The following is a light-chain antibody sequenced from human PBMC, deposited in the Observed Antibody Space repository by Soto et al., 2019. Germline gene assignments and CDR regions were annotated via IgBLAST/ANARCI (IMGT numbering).Light chain of an antibody. CDR1: NSDVGAYDY. V-gene: IGLV2-14*01. J-gene: IGLJ3*02. CDR3: SSFTRSSIVV. Sequence: QSALTQPASVSGSPGRSITISCTGTNSDVGAYDYVSWYQQHPGKAPKLMIYGVNNRPSGVSNRFSGSKSGNTASLTISGLQAEDEGDYYCSSFTRSSIVVFGGGTKLTVL. CDR2: GVN.